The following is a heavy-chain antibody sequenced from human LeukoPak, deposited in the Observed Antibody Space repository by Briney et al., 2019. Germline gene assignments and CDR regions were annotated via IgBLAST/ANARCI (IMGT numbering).Heavy chain of an antibody. Sequence: PSETLSLTCTVSGCSISSSSYYWGWLRQPPGTGLEGIGSIYDSGSTYVNPFLKRRVPISVDTSQNQFSLKLSSVTAADTAVYYCAGLKPGIVPLYWFDPWGQGTLVTVSS. CDR3: AGLKPGIVPLYWFDP. CDR1: GCSISSSSYY. CDR2: IYDSGST. V-gene: IGHV4-39*01. D-gene: IGHD1-26*01. J-gene: IGHJ5*02.